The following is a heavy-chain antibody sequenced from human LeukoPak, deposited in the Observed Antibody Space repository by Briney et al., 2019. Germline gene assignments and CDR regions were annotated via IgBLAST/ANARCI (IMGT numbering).Heavy chain of an antibody. CDR3: VSLPQHLRGPFY. CDR1: GFTVSSNY. J-gene: IGHJ4*02. D-gene: IGHD5-24*01. V-gene: IGHV3-66*01. Sequence: GGSLRLSCAASGFTVSSNYMSWVRQAPGKGLEWVSVIYSGGSTYYADSVKGRFTISRDNSKNTLYLQMNSLRAEDTAVYYCVSLPQHLRGPFYWGQGTLVTVSS. CDR2: IYSGGST.